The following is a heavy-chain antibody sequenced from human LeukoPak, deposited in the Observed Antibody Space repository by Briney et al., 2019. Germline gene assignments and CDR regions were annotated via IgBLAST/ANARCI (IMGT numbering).Heavy chain of an antibody. CDR1: GFTFSRDW. Sequence: SLRLSCAASGFTFSRDWMHWVRQAPGKGLVWVSGISWNSGSIGYADSVKGRFTISRDNAKNSLYLQMNSLRAEDTALYYCAKSGDYDILTGYFDPWGQGTLVTVSS. V-gene: IGHV3-9*01. CDR2: ISWNSGSI. CDR3: AKSGDYDILTGYFDP. J-gene: IGHJ5*02. D-gene: IGHD3-9*01.